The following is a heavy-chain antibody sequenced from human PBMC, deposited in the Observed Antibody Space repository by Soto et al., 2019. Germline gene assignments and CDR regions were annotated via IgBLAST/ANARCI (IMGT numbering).Heavy chain of an antibody. Sequence: QVQLVQSGAEVKKPGSSVKVSCKASGGTFSSYTISWVRQAPGQGLEWMGRIIPILGIANYAQKFQGRVTITADKXTXTXYMELSSLRSEDTAVYYCARNSYGYREYYYYYGMDVWGQGTTVTVSS. CDR3: ARNSYGYREYYYYYGMDV. J-gene: IGHJ6*02. V-gene: IGHV1-69*02. CDR1: GGTFSSYT. CDR2: IIPILGIA. D-gene: IGHD5-18*01.